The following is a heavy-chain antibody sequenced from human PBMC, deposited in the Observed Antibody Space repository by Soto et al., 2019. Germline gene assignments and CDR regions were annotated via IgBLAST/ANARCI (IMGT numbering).Heavy chain of an antibody. V-gene: IGHV3-15*01. Sequence: PGGSLRLSCAASGLTFSNAWMSWVRKAPGKGLEWVGRIKSKTDGGTTDYAAPVKGRFTISRDDSKNTLYLQMNSLKTEDTAVYYCTTGPLPYYYDSSVTFAFDIWGQGTMVTVSS. J-gene: IGHJ3*02. CDR2: IKSKTDGGTT. CDR3: TTGPLPYYYDSSVTFAFDI. CDR1: GLTFSNAW. D-gene: IGHD3-22*01.